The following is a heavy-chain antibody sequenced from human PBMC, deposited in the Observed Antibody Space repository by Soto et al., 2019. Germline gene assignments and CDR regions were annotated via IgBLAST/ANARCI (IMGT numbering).Heavy chain of an antibody. D-gene: IGHD6-19*01. CDR1: GGSISSYY. Sequence: SETLSLTCTVSGGSISSYYWSWIRQPPGKGLERIGYIYYSGSTNYNPSLKSRVTISVDTSKNQFSLKLSSVTAADTAVYYCAGHQVAGGYYYSYGMAVWAQGTRVTVPS. CDR2: IYYSGST. V-gene: IGHV4-59*08. J-gene: IGHJ6*02. CDR3: AGHQVAGGYYYSYGMAV.